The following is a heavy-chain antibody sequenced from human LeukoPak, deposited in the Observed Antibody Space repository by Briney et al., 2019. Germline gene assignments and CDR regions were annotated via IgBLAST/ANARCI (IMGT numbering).Heavy chain of an antibody. CDR1: GYTLTELS. CDR3: ARTHSDYDSIYYYYGMDV. V-gene: IGHV1-24*01. J-gene: IGHJ6*02. Sequence: GASVKVSCKVPGYTLTELSMHWVRQAPGKGLEWMGGFDPEDGETIYAQKFQGRVTMTEDTSTDTAYMELSRLRSDDTDVYYCARTHSDYDSIYYYYGMDVWGQGTTVTVSS. D-gene: IGHD5-12*01. CDR2: FDPEDGET.